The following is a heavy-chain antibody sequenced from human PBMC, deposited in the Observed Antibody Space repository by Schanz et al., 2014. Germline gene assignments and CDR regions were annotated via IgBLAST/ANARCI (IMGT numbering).Heavy chain of an antibody. CDR3: ARDHTTESYYSAGPPIDY. CDR2: IKQDESEK. J-gene: IGHJ4*02. D-gene: IGHD1-26*01. V-gene: IGHV3-7*04. CDR1: GFTFSNYW. Sequence: DVHLLESGGGLVQPGGSLRLSCAASGFTFSNYWMTWVRQAPGKGLEWVANIKQDESEKYYVDSVKGRFTISRDNAKNSLFLHMNSLRAEDAAVYYCARDHTTESYYSAGPPIDYWGQGTLVTVSS.